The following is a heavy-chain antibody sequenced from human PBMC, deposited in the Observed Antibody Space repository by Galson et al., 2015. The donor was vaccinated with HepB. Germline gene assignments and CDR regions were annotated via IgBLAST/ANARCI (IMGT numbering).Heavy chain of an antibody. V-gene: IGHV3-53*01. J-gene: IGHJ4*02. D-gene: IGHD3-10*01. CDR3: ARESNYIGWK. CDR2: ITAGGSA. Sequence: SLRLSCAASGFTVSNSYMSWVRQAPGRGLECVSFITAGGSAYYADSVKGRFTISRDNSGNTLYLQMNTLRLEEAAVYYCARESNYIGWKWGLGTLVNVSS. CDR1: GFTVSNSY.